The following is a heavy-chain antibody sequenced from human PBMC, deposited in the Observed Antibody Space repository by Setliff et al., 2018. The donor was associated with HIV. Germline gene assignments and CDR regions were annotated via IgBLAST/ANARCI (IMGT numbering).Heavy chain of an antibody. CDR1: GGSFSGYY. CDR2: INHSGST. D-gene: IGHD3-10*01. CDR3: ARGRITMVRGVIMRGYYYYYMDV. V-gene: IGHV4-34*01. J-gene: IGHJ6*03. Sequence: TSETLSLTCAVYGGSFSGYYWSWIRQPPGKGLEWIGEINHSGSTNYNPSLKSRVTISVDTSKNQFSLKLSSVTAADTAVYYCARGRITMVRGVIMRGYYYYYMDVWGKGTTVTVSS.